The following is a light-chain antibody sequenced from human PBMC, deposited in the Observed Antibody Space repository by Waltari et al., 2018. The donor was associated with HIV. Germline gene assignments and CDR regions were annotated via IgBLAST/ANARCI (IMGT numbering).Light chain of an antibody. V-gene: IGLV3-1*01. CDR2: QDT. Sequence: SYEVTQPPSVSVSPGQTVSVTCSGDKLGDKYSSWYQQKPGQSPVLVIYQDTKRTSGIPERFSGSNSGNTATLTISGTQAVDEADYYCQVWDTNTDVLFGGGTKLTVL. J-gene: IGLJ2*01. CDR3: QVWDTNTDVL. CDR1: KLGDKY.